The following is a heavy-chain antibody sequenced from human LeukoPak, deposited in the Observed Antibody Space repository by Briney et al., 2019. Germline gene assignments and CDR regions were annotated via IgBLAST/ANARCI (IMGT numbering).Heavy chain of an antibody. V-gene: IGHV3-73*01. CDR3: TRHNYDRSGYGAFDI. CDR2: IRSKTNNYAT. J-gene: IGHJ3*02. CDR1: GFTFSGSD. Sequence: GGSLKLSCAASGFTFSGSDIHWVRQASGKGLEWVGHIRSKTNNYATADAASVKGRFTFSRDDSKNTEYIQMNSLKTEDTAVYYCTRHNYDRSGYGAFDIWGQGTMVTVSS. D-gene: IGHD3-22*01.